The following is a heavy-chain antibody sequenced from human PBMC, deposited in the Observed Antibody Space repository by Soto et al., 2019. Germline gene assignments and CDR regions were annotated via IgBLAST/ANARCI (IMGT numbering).Heavy chain of an antibody. Sequence: QVQLVESGGGVVQPGRSLRLSCAASGFTFSSYGMHWVRQAPGKGLEWVAVISYDGSNKYYADSVKGRFTISRDNSKNTRYLQMNSLRAEDTAVYYCAKDQTVAGNSYYYYGMDVWGQGTTVTVSS. CDR1: GFTFSSYG. J-gene: IGHJ6*02. CDR3: AKDQTVAGNSYYYYGMDV. CDR2: ISYDGSNK. D-gene: IGHD6-19*01. V-gene: IGHV3-30*18.